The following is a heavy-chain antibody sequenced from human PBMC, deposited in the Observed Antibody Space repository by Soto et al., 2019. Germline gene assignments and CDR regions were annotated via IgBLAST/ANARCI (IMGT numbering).Heavy chain of an antibody. V-gene: IGHV3-23*01. Sequence: EVQLLESGGGLVQPGGSLRLSCAASGFTFSSYGMSWVRQAPGKGLEWVSAISGSGGSTYYADSVKGRFTISRDNSTHTLYLQMNSLRAEDTAVYYCAGRSYWDYWGQGTLVTVSS. J-gene: IGHJ4*02. CDR3: AGRSYWDY. CDR2: ISGSGGST. CDR1: GFTFSSYG.